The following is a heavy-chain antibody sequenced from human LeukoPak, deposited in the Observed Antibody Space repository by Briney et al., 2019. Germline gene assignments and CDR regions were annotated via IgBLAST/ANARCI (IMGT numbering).Heavy chain of an antibody. V-gene: IGHV4-61*08. CDR3: ARALTYYYDSSYAFDI. Sequence: SETLSLTCTVSGGSISSGGYYWSWIRQHPGKGLEWIGYIYYSGSTNYNPSLKSRVTISVDTSKNQFSLKLSSVTAADTAVYYCARALTYYYDSSYAFDIWGQGTMVTVSS. CDR2: IYYSGST. J-gene: IGHJ3*02. D-gene: IGHD3-22*01. CDR1: GGSISSGGYY.